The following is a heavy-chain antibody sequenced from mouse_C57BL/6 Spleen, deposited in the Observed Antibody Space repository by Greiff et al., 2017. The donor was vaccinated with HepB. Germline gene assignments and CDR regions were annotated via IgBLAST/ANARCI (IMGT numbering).Heavy chain of an antibody. Sequence: EVQLVESGPGLVKPSQSLSLTCSVTGYSITSGYYWNWIRQFPGNKLEWMGYISYDGSNNYNPSLKNRISITRDTSKNQIFLKFNSVTTEDTATYYCARPTLDWYFDVWGTGTTVTVSS. J-gene: IGHJ1*03. CDR3: ARPTLDWYFDV. CDR2: ISYDGSN. V-gene: IGHV3-6*01. CDR1: GYSITSGYY.